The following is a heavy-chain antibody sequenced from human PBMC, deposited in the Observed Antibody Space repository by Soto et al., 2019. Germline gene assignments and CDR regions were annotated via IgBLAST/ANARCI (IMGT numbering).Heavy chain of an antibody. CDR2: ISGSGDST. CDR1: GFSFSSYA. V-gene: IGHV3-23*01. Sequence: EMQLLESGGGLAQPGGSLRLSCAASGFSFSSYAMNWVRQAPGKGLEWVSVISGSGDSTYYADSVKGRFTISRDNSKNTLYLQMISLRAEDTAVYYCARRSSGWYFDYWGQGTLVIVSS. D-gene: IGHD6-19*01. J-gene: IGHJ4*02. CDR3: ARRSSGWYFDY.